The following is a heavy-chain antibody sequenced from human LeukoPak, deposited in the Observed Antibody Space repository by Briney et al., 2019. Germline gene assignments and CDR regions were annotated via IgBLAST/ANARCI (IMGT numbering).Heavy chain of an antibody. CDR3: ARVLHLLSIAVADSGMDV. D-gene: IGHD6-19*01. V-gene: IGHV1-18*01. J-gene: IGHJ6*02. Sequence: ASVKVSCKASGYTFTSYGISWVRQAPGQGLEWMGWISAYNGNTNYAQKLQGRVTMTTDTSTSTAYMELRSLRSDDTAVYYCARVLHLLSIAVADSGMDVWGQGTTVTVSS. CDR2: ISAYNGNT. CDR1: GYTFTSYG.